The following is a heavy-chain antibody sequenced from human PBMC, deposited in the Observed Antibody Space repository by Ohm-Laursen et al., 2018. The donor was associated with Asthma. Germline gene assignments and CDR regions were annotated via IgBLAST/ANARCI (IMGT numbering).Heavy chain of an antibody. V-gene: IGHV4-31*03. CDR1: AGSISSGGYY. J-gene: IGHJ4*02. Sequence: SQTLSLTSTVSAGSISSGGYYWSWIRQHPGKGLEWIGGSYYSWNTSYNPCLKIRITISVNTYKNQISLELTSVTAADTAVYYCARGIDYGGNHVDSWGQGTLVTVSS. CDR3: ARGIDYGGNHVDS. D-gene: IGHD4-23*01. CDR2: SYYSWNT.